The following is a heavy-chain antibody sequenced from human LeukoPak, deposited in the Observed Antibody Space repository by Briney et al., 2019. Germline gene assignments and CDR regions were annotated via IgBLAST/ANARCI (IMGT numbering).Heavy chain of an antibody. D-gene: IGHD6-19*01. Sequence: GGTLRLSCAASGFTFSSYGMSWVRQAPGKRLEWVSGIRSSGGSTYYADSVKGRFTISRDNSKNTLYLQMNSLRSEDTAVYYCAKQYSSDWNGVAEYFQHWGQGTLVTVSS. V-gene: IGHV3-23*01. CDR3: AKQYSSDWNGVAEYFQH. CDR2: IRSSGGST. CDR1: GFTFSSYG. J-gene: IGHJ1*01.